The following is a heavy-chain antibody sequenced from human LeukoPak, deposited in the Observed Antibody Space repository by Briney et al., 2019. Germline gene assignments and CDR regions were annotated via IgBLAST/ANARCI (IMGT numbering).Heavy chain of an antibody. D-gene: IGHD4-11*01. Sequence: GGSLRLSCAASGFTFSSYWMHWVRQAPGKGLAWVSRINSDGSSTSYADSVKGRFTISRDNAKNTLYLQMNSLRAEDTAVYYCARLDNYRIGYWGQGTLVTVSS. CDR3: ARLDNYRIGY. V-gene: IGHV3-74*01. CDR1: GFTFSSYW. CDR2: INSDGSST. J-gene: IGHJ4*02.